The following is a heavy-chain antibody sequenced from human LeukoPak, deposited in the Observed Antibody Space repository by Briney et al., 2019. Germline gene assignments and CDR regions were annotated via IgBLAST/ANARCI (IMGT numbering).Heavy chain of an antibody. CDR1: GFTFSSYA. CDR3: ATSSWYRLAY. Sequence: GGSLRLSCAASGFTFSSYAMSWVRQAPGKGLEWVGRSRNKADSYTAEYAASVKGRFTISRDESKNSLYPQISSLETEDAAVYYCATSSWYRLAYWGQGSLVTVSS. CDR2: SRNKADSYTA. V-gene: IGHV3-72*01. J-gene: IGHJ4*02. D-gene: IGHD6-13*01.